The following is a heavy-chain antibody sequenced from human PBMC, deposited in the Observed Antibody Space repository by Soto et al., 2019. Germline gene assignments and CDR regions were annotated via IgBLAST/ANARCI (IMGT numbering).Heavy chain of an antibody. CDR1: GGSISSGSYY. V-gene: IGHV4-31*03. CDR3: ARGYYSHAFDY. D-gene: IGHD1-26*01. Sequence: QVQLQESGPGLVKPSQTLSLTCTVSGGSISSGSYYWSWIRQHPGKGLEWIGYIFYTGNTYYNPSRKSRVTISVDTSKNQFSLELSSVSAADTAVYYCARGYYSHAFDYWGQGTLVTVSS. CDR2: IFYTGNT. J-gene: IGHJ4*02.